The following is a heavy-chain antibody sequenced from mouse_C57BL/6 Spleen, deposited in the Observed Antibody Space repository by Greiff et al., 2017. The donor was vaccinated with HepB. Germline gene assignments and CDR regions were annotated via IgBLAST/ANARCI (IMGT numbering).Heavy chain of an antibody. J-gene: IGHJ2*01. Sequence: VQLQQSGPELVKPGASVKISCKASGYSFTGYYMNWVKQSPEKSLEWIGEINPSTGGTTYNQKFKAKATLTVDKSSSTAYMQLKSLTSEDSAVYYCAREDDYCFDYWGQGTTLTVSS. CDR1: GYSFTGYY. CDR3: AREDDYCFDY. D-gene: IGHD2-4*01. CDR2: INPSTGGT. V-gene: IGHV1-42*01.